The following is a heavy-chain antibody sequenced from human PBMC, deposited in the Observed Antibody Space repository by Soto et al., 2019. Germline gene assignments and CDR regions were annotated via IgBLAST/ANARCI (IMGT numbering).Heavy chain of an antibody. V-gene: IGHV4-30-4*01. D-gene: IGHD6-13*01. CDR1: GGSISSGDYY. J-gene: IGHJ4*02. CDR3: ARAYLYSSSWSTYFDY. Sequence: SSETLSLTCTVSGGSISSGDYYWSWIRQPPGKGLEWIGYIYYSGSTYYNPSLKGRVTISVDTSKNQFSLKLSSVTAADTAVYYCARAYLYSSSWSTYFDYWGQGTLVTVSS. CDR2: IYYSGST.